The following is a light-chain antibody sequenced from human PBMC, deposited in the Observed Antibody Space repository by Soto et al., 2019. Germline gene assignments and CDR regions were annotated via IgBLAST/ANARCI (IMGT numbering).Light chain of an antibody. CDR2: DVI. V-gene: IGLV2-8*01. CDR1: SSDVGTYNY. J-gene: IGLJ1*01. CDR3: CSSTTRSTYV. Sequence: QSALTQPPSASGSPGQTVAISCTGTSSDVGTYNYVSWYQQHPGKAPKLMIYDVIQRPSGVPARFSGSKSGNTASLTVSGLQPEDEADYYCCSSTTRSTYVFGTGTKLTVL.